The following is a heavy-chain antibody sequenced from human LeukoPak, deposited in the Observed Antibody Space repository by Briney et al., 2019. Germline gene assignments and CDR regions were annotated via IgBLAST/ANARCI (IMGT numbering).Heavy chain of an antibody. CDR1: GVTFSNAW. CDR2: ISGSSGNT. CDR3: AKDSHTEYYHDSSTYYDY. Sequence: GGALRLSCAASGVTFSNAWMSWVRQAPGKGLEWVSGISGSSGNTYHADSVKGRFTVSRDNSKNTLYLQMNSLRAEDTAVYYCAKDSHTEYYHDSSTYYDYWGQGTLVTVSS. V-gene: IGHV3-23*01. D-gene: IGHD3-22*01. J-gene: IGHJ4*02.